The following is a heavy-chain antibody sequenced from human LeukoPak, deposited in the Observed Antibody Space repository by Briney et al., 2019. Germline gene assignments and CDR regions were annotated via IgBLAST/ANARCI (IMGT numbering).Heavy chain of an antibody. Sequence: SVKVSCKASGGTFSSYAISWVRQAPGQGLEWMGGIIPIFGTANYAQKFQGRVTITADESTSTAYMELSSLRSEDTAVYYCARDRGIAAAGSSYYYYMDVWGKGTTVTVSS. V-gene: IGHV1-69*01. J-gene: IGHJ6*03. D-gene: IGHD6-13*01. CDR1: GGTFSSYA. CDR2: IIPIFGTA. CDR3: ARDRGIAAAGSSYYYYMDV.